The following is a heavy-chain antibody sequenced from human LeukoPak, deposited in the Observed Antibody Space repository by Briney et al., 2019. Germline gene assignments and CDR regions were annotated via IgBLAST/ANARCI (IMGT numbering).Heavy chain of an antibody. Sequence: GGSLRLSCAASGFTFTTYSMNWVRQAPGKGPEWVSSISSTSSYVYYADSVRGRFTISRDNAKNSLYLQMDSLRAEDTAVYYCARPDYDFWSGSPGGNYMDVWGKGTTVTVSS. V-gene: IGHV3-21*01. CDR2: ISSTSSYV. D-gene: IGHD3-3*01. J-gene: IGHJ6*03. CDR1: GFTFTTYS. CDR3: ARPDYDFWSGSPGGNYMDV.